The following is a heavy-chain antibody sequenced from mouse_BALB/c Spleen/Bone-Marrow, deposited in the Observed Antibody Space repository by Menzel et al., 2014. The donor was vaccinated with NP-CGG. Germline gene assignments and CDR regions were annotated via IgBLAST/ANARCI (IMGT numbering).Heavy chain of an antibody. Sequence: VHLVVSGAELVQPGASVKLSCKTYGYTFTNYWIQWVKQRPGQGLGWIGEIFPGIGTTYYNEKFKGKATLTIDTSSSTAYMQLSSLTSEDSAVYFCARGGNYGYWGEGTTLTVSP. V-gene: IGHV1S132*01. CDR3: ARGGNYGY. CDR2: IFPGIGTT. D-gene: IGHD2-1*01. CDR1: GYTFTNYW. J-gene: IGHJ2*01.